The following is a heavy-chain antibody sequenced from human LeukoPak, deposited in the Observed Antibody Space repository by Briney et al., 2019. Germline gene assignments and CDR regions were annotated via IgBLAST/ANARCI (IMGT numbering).Heavy chain of an antibody. CDR3: AKRGSSSWTQFDY. V-gene: IGHV3-23*01. J-gene: IGHJ4*02. Sequence: PGGSLRLSCAASGFTFNDYAINWVRQAPGKGLEWVSVISGGTGGSTYYADSVKGRFTISRDNSKNTLYLQMNSLRAGDTAVYYCAKRGSSSWTQFDYWGQGTLVTVSS. CDR2: ISGGTGGST. CDR1: GFTFNDYA. D-gene: IGHD6-13*01.